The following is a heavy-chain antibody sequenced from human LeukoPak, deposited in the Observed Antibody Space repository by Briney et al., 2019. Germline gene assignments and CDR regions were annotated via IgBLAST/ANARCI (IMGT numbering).Heavy chain of an antibody. CDR2: ICTSGST. J-gene: IGHJ4*02. D-gene: IGHD6-19*01. CDR1: GGSISSYC. Sequence: SETLSLTCTVSGGSISSYCWSCIRQPAGKGLEWIGRICTSGSTNYNPSLTSRVTMSVDTSKNQFSLKLSSVTAADTAVYYCAEGGQWLRVWGQGTLVTVSS. V-gene: IGHV4-4*07. CDR3: AEGGQWLRV.